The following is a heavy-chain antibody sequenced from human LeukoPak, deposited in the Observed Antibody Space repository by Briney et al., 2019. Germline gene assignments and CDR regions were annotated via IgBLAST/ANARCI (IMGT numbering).Heavy chain of an antibody. CDR2: IDPNSGGT. J-gene: IGHJ6*03. CDR3: ARGQGKYCSGGSCYSGINYYYYYMDV. CDR1: GYTFTGYY. V-gene: IGHV1-2*02. Sequence: ASVKVSCKASGYTFTGYYMHWVRQAPGQGLEWMGWIDPNSGGTNYAQKFQGRVTMTRDTSISTAYMELSRLRSDDTAVYYCARGQGKYCSGGSCYSGINYYYYYMDVWGKGTTVTVSS. D-gene: IGHD2-15*01.